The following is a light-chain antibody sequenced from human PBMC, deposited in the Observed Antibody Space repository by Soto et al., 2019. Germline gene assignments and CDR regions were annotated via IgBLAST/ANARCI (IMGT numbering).Light chain of an antibody. CDR1: SSDVGGYNY. J-gene: IGLJ2*01. V-gene: IGLV2-8*01. CDR2: EVS. CDR3: SSYAASNNLGV. Sequence: QSVLTQPPSASGSPGQSVTIPCIGTSSDVGGYNYVSWYQHHPGKAPKLMIYEVSKRPSGVPDRFSGSMSGNTASLTVSGLQAEDEADYYCSSYAASNNLGVFGGGTKLTVL.